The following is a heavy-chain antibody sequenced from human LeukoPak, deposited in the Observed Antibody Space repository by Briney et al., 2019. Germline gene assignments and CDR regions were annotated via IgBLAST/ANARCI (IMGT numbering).Heavy chain of an antibody. V-gene: IGHV1-2*02. Sequence: ASVKVSCKASGYTFTGYYMHWVRQAPGQGLEWMGWINPNSGGTNYAQKFQGRVTMTRDTSISTTYMELSRLRSDDTAVYYCARGKYDYVWGSYRRDAFDIWGQGTMVTVSS. CDR3: ARGKYDYVWGSYRRDAFDI. CDR2: INPNSGGT. D-gene: IGHD3-16*02. J-gene: IGHJ3*02. CDR1: GYTFTGYY.